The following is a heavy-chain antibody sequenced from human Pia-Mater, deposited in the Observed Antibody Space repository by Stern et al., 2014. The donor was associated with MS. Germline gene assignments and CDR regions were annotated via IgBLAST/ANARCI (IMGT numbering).Heavy chain of an antibody. CDR1: GFKFSIYW. J-gene: IGHJ4*02. Sequence: EVQLVQSGAELIRPGESLKISCKGSGFKFSIYWIAWVRQMPGKGLEWMGIIYPGDSETRYSPSFHGKVTMSADKSTSPAHLQWSSLNASDTAMYFCARQTTAWASDVWGQGTLVTVSS. D-gene: IGHD1-14*01. CDR2: IYPGDSET. CDR3: ARQTTAWASDV. V-gene: IGHV5-51*01.